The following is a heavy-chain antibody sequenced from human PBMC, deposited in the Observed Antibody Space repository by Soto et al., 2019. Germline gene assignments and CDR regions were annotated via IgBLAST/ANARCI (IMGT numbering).Heavy chain of an antibody. CDR2: INYSGST. D-gene: IGHD3-10*01. Sequence: SETLSRTCTVSGGSTISRGYDWSWIRQHPGKGLEWIGYINYSGSTYYHPSLKSRVTISVDTSKNQFSLKLSSVTAADTAVYYGAREDVTYYYGSGTKGAARSGGMDVWGEGTTVTVPS. J-gene: IGHJ6*02. V-gene: IGHV4-31*03. CDR1: GGSTISRGYD. CDR3: AREDVTYYYGSGTKGAARSGGMDV.